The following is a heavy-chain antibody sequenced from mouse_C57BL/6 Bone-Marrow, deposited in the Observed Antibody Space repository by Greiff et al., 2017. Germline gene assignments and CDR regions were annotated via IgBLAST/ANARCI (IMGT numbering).Heavy chain of an antibody. J-gene: IGHJ4*01. CDR1: GYTFTSYW. D-gene: IGHD1-1*01. V-gene: IGHV1-59*01. Sequence: QVQLQQPGAELVRPGTSVKLSCKASGYTFTSYWMHWVKQRPGQGLEWIGVIDPSDSYTNYNQKFKGKATVTVDTSSSTAYMQLSSLTSEDSAVYYCARCLITTEEYYAMDYWGQGTSVTVSS. CDR2: IDPSDSYT. CDR3: ARCLITTEEYYAMDY.